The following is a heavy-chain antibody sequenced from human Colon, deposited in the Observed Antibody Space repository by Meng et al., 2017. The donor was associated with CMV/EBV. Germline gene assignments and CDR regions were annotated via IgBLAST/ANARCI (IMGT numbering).Heavy chain of an antibody. CDR1: GYAFNKHG. V-gene: IGHV1-18*01. CDR2: INLWNGDI. D-gene: IGHD3-16*01. J-gene: IGHJ4*02. CDR3: ARDLFSPGGNSCFDN. Sequence: GESLKISCKASGYAFNKHGINWVRQAPGRGLEWMGWINLWNGDIKYAQKFQGRVTVSADTSTSTAYMELRSLTSDDTAVYYCARDLFSPGGNSCFDNWGQGTVVTVSS.